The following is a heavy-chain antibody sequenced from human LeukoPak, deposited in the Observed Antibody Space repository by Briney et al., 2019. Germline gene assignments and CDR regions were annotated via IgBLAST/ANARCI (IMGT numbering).Heavy chain of an antibody. Sequence: GGALRLSCAASGFTLSSYNMNWVRQAPGKGLEWVSYISSTSGTIDYAHSVKGRFTTSRDNAKTSLYLQMNSLRAEDTAVYYCTSRGTLYGYWGQGTLVTVSS. D-gene: IGHD2/OR15-2a*01. CDR1: GFTLSSYN. J-gene: IGHJ4*02. CDR2: ISSTSGTI. CDR3: TSRGTLYGY. V-gene: IGHV3-48*01.